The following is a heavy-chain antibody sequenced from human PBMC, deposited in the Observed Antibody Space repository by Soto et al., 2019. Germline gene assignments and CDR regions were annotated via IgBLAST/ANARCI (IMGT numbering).Heavy chain of an antibody. D-gene: IGHD2-2*01. CDR3: AKEKDIVVVPAASGLPLDY. J-gene: IGHJ4*02. Sequence: GGSLRLSCAASGFTFSSYGMHWVRQAPGKGLEWVAVISYDGSNKYYADSVKGRFTISRDNSKNTLYLQMNSLRAEDTAVYYCAKEKDIVVVPAASGLPLDYWGQGTLVTISS. CDR1: GFTFSSYG. V-gene: IGHV3-30*18. CDR2: ISYDGSNK.